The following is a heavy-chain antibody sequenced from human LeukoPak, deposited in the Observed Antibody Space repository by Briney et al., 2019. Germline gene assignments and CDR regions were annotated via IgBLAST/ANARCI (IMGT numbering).Heavy chain of an antibody. Sequence: SETLSLTCTVSGGSISTYYWSWIRQPPGKGLEWIGYIYYSGSTNYNPSLKSRVTISVDTSKNQFSLKLTSVTAADTAVYYCARDGILWWGDARYYYYYYMDVWGKGATVTVSS. J-gene: IGHJ6*03. V-gene: IGHV4-59*01. CDR2: IYYSGST. D-gene: IGHD2-21*01. CDR1: GGSISTYY. CDR3: ARDGILWWGDARYYYYYYMDV.